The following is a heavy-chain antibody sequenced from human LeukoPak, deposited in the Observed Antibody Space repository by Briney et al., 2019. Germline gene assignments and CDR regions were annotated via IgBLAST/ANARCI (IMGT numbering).Heavy chain of an antibody. J-gene: IGHJ3*02. CDR2: ISYDGSNK. Sequence: PGRSLRLSCAASGFTFSSYGMHWVRQAPGKGLEWVAVISYDGSNKYYADSVKGRFTISRDNSKNTLYLQMNSLRAEDTAVYYCAKEGDAFDIRGQGTMVTVSS. CDR1: GFTFSSYG. V-gene: IGHV3-30*18. CDR3: AKEGDAFDI.